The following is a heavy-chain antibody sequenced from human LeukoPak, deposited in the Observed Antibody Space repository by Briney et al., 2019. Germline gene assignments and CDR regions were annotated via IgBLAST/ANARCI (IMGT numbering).Heavy chain of an antibody. CDR1: GGSIGSSSYY. J-gene: IGHJ4*02. CDR2: IYYSGST. Sequence: SETLSLTCTVSGGSIGSSSYYWGWIRQPPGKGLEWIGSIYYSGSTYYNPSLKSRVTISVDTSKNQFSLKLSSVTAADTAVYYCAREGGYDFWSGYDYWGQGTLVTVSS. V-gene: IGHV4-39*07. CDR3: AREGGYDFWSGYDY. D-gene: IGHD3-3*01.